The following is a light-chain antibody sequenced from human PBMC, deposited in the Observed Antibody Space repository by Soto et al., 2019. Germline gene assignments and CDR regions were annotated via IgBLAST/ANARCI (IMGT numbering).Light chain of an antibody. CDR1: SSDVGGYNY. J-gene: IGLJ1*01. CDR2: EVS. CDR3: GSYTSSSTYD. V-gene: IGLV2-14*01. Sequence: QSALTQPASVSGSPGQSITISCTGTSSDVGGYNYVSWYQQHPGKAPKLMIYEVSNRPSGVSNRFSGSKSGNTASLTISGLQAEDEADYYCGSYTSSSTYDFGTGTKVTVL.